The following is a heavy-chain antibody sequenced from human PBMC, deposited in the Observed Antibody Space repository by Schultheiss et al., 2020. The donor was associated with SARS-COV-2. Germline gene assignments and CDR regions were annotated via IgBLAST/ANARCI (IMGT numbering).Heavy chain of an antibody. CDR1: GYTFTTYY. CDR3: ARLWGSYAGMDV. J-gene: IGHJ6*02. Sequence: ASVKVSCKASGYTFTTYYMHWVRQAPGQGLEWMGIINPSEGWRSYGQKFQGRVTVTRDTFTSTVYMELSSLRSEDTAVYYCARLWGSYAGMDVWGQGTTVTVSS. CDR2: INPSEGWR. V-gene: IGHV1-46*01. D-gene: IGHD3-16*01.